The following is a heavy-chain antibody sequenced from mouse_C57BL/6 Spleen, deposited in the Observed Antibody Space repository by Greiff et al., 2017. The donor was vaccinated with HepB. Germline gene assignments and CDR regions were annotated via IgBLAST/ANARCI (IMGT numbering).Heavy chain of an antibody. CDR2: IHPNSGST. CDR1: GYTFTSYW. Sequence: VQLQQSGAELVKPGASVKLSCKASGYTFTSYWMHWVKQRPGQGLEWIGMIHPNSGSTNYNEKFKSKATLTVDKSSSTAYMQLSSLTSEDSAVYYCAGPDSSGYGYWGQGTTLTVSS. J-gene: IGHJ2*01. V-gene: IGHV1-64*01. CDR3: AGPDSSGYGY. D-gene: IGHD3-2*02.